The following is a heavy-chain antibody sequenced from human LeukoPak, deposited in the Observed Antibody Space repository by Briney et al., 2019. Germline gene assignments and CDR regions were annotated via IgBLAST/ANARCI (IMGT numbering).Heavy chain of an antibody. CDR2: ISGSGGST. CDR1: GFTFSSYA. CDR3: AKDKVPAAISRYIYDY. V-gene: IGHV3-23*01. D-gene: IGHD2-2*02. J-gene: IGHJ4*02. Sequence: GGSLRLSCAASGFTFSSYAMSWVRQAPGKGLEWVSAISGSGGSTYYADSVKGRFTISRDNSKNTLYLQMNSLRAEGTAVYYCAKDKVPAAISRYIYDYWGQGTLVTVSS.